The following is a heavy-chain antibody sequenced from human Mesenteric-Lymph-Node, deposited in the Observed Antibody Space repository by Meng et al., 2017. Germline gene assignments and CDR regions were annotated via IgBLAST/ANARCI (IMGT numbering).Heavy chain of an antibody. CDR3: ASLSVSCSGGSCYSQR. D-gene: IGHD2-15*01. Sequence: ASVKVSCKASGYTLTNYYMHWVRQAPGQGLEWMGWINPNSGGTNYAQKFQGRVTMTRDTSISTAYMELSRLRSDDTAVYYCASLSVSCSGGSCYSQRWGQGTLVTVSS. J-gene: IGHJ4*02. V-gene: IGHV1-2*02. CDR2: INPNSGGT. CDR1: GYTLTNYY.